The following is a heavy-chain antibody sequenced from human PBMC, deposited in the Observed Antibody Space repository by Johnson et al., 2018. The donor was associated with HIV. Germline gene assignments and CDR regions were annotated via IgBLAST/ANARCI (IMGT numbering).Heavy chain of an antibody. Sequence: VQLVESGGGVVQPGGSLRLSCAGSGFTFSSYGMHWVRQAPGKGLEYVSAISSNGGSTYYANSVKGRFTISRDNAKNTLYLQMNSLRAEDTAVYYCAKAIGDAFDIWGQGTMVTVSS. D-gene: IGHD2/OR15-2a*01. CDR3: AKAIGDAFDI. V-gene: IGHV3-64*01. CDR2: ISSNGGST. CDR1: GFTFSSYG. J-gene: IGHJ3*02.